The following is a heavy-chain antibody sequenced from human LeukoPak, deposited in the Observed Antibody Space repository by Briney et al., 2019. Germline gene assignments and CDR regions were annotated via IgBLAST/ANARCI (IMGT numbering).Heavy chain of an antibody. J-gene: IGHJ4*02. D-gene: IGHD5-24*01. V-gene: IGHV3-21*01. CDR1: GFTFSSYS. CDR3: ARDLSQRWLQLGSFDY. CDR2: ISSSSYI. Sequence: MAGGSLRLSCAVSGFTFSSYSMNWVRQAPGKGLEWVSSISSSSYIYYADSVKGRFTISRDNAKNSLYLQMNSLRAEDTAVYYCARDLSQRWLQLGSFDYWGQGTLVTVSS.